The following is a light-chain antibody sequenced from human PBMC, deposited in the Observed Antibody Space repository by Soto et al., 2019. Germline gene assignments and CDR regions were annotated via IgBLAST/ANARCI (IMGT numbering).Light chain of an antibody. J-gene: IGLJ2*01. CDR3: QSADSSGTYPV. Sequence: SYELTQSPSVSVSPGQTARITCSGDALPKQFAYWYQQKPGQAPVIVIHKDSERPSGIPDRFSGSSSGTTVTLTISGVQAEDEAGYYCQSADSSGTYPVFGGGTKVTVL. V-gene: IGLV3-25*02. CDR2: KDS. CDR1: ALPKQF.